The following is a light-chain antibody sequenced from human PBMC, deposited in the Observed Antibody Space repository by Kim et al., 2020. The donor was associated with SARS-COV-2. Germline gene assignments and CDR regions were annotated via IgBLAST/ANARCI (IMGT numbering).Light chain of an antibody. Sequence: VLTQPPSVSGAPGQRVTISCSGGSSNIGAHYDVHWYQRLPGTAPKLLIYRNINRPSGVPDRFSGSKSDTSASLAITGLQPEDEADYYCQSYDSSLTEVVFGGGTQLTVL. CDR3: QSYDSSLTEVV. V-gene: IGLV1-40*01. CDR1: SSNIGAHYD. J-gene: IGLJ2*01. CDR2: RNI.